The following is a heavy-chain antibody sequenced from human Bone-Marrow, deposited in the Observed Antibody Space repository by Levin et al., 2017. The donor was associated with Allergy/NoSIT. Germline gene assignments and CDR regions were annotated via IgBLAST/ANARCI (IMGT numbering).Heavy chain of an antibody. J-gene: IGHJ5*02. Sequence: SCIVSGGSINNYYWNWIRQPPGKGLEWIGYIYNSGSTNYNPSLKSRVTISVDTSRNQISLNLSSVTAADTAVYYCARGGVRWWFDPWGQGTLVTVSS. D-gene: IGHD4-23*01. CDR1: GGSINNYY. V-gene: IGHV4-59*01. CDR2: IYNSGST. CDR3: ARGGVRWWFDP.